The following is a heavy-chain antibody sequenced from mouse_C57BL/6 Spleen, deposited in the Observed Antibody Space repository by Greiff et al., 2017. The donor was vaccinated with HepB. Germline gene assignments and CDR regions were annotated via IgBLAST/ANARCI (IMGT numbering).Heavy chain of an antibody. CDR2: INPSTGGT. V-gene: IGHV1-42*01. Sequence: VQLQQSGPELVKPGASVKISCKASGYSFTGYYMNWVKQSPEKSLEWIGEINPSTGGTTYNQKFKAKATLTVDKSSSTAYMQLKSLTSEDSAVYSCARGEDSGAWFAYWGQGTLVTVSA. J-gene: IGHJ3*01. CDR1: GYSFTGYY. CDR3: ARGEDSGAWFAY.